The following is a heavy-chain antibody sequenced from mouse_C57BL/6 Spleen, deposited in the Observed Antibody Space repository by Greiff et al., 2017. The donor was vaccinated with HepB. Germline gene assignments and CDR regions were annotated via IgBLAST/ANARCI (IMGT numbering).Heavy chain of an antibody. CDR1: GYTFTSYW. J-gene: IGHJ4*01. D-gene: IGHD2-3*01. CDR2: IDPSDSYT. Sequence: QVQLQQPGAELVMPGASVKLSCKASGYTFTSYWMHWVKQRPGQGLEWIGEIDPSDSYTNYNQKVKGKSTLTVDKSSSTAYMQLSSLTSEDSAVYYCSRGGLYDGYYDAMDYWGQGTSVTVSS. CDR3: SRGGLYDGYYDAMDY. V-gene: IGHV1-69*01.